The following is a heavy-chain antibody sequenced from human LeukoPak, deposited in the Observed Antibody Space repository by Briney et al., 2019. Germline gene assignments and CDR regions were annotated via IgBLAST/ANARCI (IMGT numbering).Heavy chain of an antibody. CDR1: GFTLTDYW. Sequence: GGSLRLSCAASGFTLTDYWMSWVRQAPGKGLEWVANIKQDGSEEYYVDSVKGRFTISRDNAKKSVHLQMNSLRAEDTAIYYCAREAGVVLVPSYYFDNWGQGTLVTVSS. CDR3: AREAGVVLVPSYYFDN. V-gene: IGHV3-7*01. CDR2: IKQDGSEE. J-gene: IGHJ4*02. D-gene: IGHD3-3*01.